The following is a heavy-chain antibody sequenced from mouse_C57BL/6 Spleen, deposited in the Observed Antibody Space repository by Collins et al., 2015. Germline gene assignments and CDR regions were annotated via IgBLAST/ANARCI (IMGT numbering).Heavy chain of an antibody. CDR1: GFDFSRYW. Sequence: EVKLLESGGGLVQPGGSLKLSCVASGFDFSRYWMSWVRQAPGKGLEWIGEINPDSSTINYTPSLKDKFIISRDNANNTLYLQMSKVRSEDTALYYCARLYYYGHFDYWGQGTTLTVSS. CDR2: INPDSSTI. D-gene: IGHD1-1*01. CDR3: ARLYYYGHFDY. V-gene: IGHV4-1*02. J-gene: IGHJ2*01.